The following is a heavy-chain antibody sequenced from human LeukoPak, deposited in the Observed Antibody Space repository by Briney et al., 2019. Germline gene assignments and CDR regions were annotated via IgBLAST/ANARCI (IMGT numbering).Heavy chain of an antibody. Sequence: PSETLSLTCTVSGDSISSSSYYWGWIRQPPGKGLEWIGSIYYSGSTYYNPSLKSRVTISVDTSKNQFSLKLSSVTAADTAVYYCARGASSWYVVRRNWFDPWGQGTLVTVSS. D-gene: IGHD6-13*01. J-gene: IGHJ5*02. CDR3: ARGASSWYVVRRNWFDP. CDR1: GDSISSSSYY. V-gene: IGHV4-39*07. CDR2: IYYSGST.